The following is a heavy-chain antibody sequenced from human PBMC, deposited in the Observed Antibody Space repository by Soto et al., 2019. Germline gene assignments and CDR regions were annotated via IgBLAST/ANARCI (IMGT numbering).Heavy chain of an antibody. J-gene: IGHJ4*02. D-gene: IGHD3-9*01. Sequence: EVQMLESGGDLVQPGGSLRLSCAASGFTFSNYAMSWVRQAPGKGLEWVSDISDSGENTYYADSVKGRFTISRDNSQNTLYLQKNSLRAEDTAVYYCAKHQTGDYLINFDYWGQGTLVTVSS. CDR3: AKHQTGDYLINFDY. V-gene: IGHV3-23*01. CDR1: GFTFSNYA. CDR2: ISDSGENT.